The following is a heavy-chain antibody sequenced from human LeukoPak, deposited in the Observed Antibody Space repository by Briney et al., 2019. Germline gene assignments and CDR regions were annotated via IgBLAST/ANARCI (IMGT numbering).Heavy chain of an antibody. V-gene: IGHV3-48*01. CDR3: ARDREYCGGDCFNYDAFDI. D-gene: IGHD2-21*02. Sequence: GGSLRLSCAASGFTFSSYSMNWVRQAPGKGLEWVSYTSSSSSTIYYADSVKGRFTISRDNAKNSLYLQMNSLRAEDTAVYYCARDREYCGGDCFNYDAFDIWGQGTMVTVSS. CDR1: GFTFSSYS. J-gene: IGHJ3*02. CDR2: TSSSSSTI.